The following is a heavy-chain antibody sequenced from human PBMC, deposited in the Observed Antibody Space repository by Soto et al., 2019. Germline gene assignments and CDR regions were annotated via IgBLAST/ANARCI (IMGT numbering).Heavy chain of an antibody. Sequence: PGESLKISCKGSGYSFTSYWISWVRQMPGKGLEWMGRIDPSDSYTNYSPSFQGHVTISADKSISTAYLQWSSLKASDTAMYYCARQTTPWIQLWAFDYWGQGTLVTVSS. D-gene: IGHD5-18*01. J-gene: IGHJ4*02. CDR2: IDPSDSYT. V-gene: IGHV5-10-1*01. CDR1: GYSFTSYW. CDR3: ARQTTPWIQLWAFDY.